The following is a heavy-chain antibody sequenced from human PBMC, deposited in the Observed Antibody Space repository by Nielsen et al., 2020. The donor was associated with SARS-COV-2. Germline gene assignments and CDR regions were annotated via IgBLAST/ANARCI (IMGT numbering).Heavy chain of an antibody. CDR2: IYFTGRT. J-gene: IGHJ6*02. Sequence: SETLSLTCTVSGASISSGGYFWSWIRQHPGKGLEWIGYIYFTGRTSYNPSLKSRVAMSVDPSKNQFSLDLKSVTAADTAVYYCAREASGYDHYKYGMDVWGLGATVTVSS. V-gene: IGHV4-31*03. CDR1: GASISSGGYF. CDR3: AREASGYDHYKYGMDV. D-gene: IGHD5-12*01.